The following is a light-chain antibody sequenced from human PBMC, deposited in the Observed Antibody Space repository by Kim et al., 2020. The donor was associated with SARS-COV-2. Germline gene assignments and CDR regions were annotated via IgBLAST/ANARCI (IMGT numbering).Light chain of an antibody. CDR2: DVR. J-gene: IGLJ2*01. Sequence: GQQSTISCTGTSSDGRDSNYVAWYHQHPGKAPKLMIYDVRRRPSGVSSRFSGTKSGNTAALTISGLKAKDEADYYCSSHTSTNTMVCGGGTQLTVL. V-gene: IGLV2-14*04. CDR1: SSDGRDSNY. CDR3: SSHTSTNTMV.